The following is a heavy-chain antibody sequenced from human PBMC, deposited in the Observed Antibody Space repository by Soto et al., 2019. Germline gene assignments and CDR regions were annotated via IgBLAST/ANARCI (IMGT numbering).Heavy chain of an antibody. Sequence: PGGSLRLSCGASGFTFIHYALNWVRQAPGKGLEWVAVILYDGTIEHYADSVKGRFTVSRDNSKNTVYLQMDSLTPEDTGVYYCAREASVAALNWFDPWGQGTLVTVSS. D-gene: IGHD6-6*01. CDR2: ILYDGTIE. CDR3: AREASVAALNWFDP. J-gene: IGHJ5*02. V-gene: IGHV3-30-3*01. CDR1: GFTFIHYA.